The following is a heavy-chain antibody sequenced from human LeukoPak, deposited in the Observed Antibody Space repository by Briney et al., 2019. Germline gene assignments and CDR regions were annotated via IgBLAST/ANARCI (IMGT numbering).Heavy chain of an antibody. J-gene: IGHJ4*02. CDR3: ARTDIVVVVDERRFFDY. CDR1: GGSISSGGYY. CDR2: IYYRGST. V-gene: IGHV4-31*03. Sequence: PSETLSLTCTVSGGSISSGGYYWSWIRRHPGKGLEWTGYIYYRGSTYYNPSLKSRVTISVDTSKNQFSLKLSSVTAADTAVYCCARTDIVVVVDERRFFDYWGQGTLVTVSS. D-gene: IGHD2-15*01.